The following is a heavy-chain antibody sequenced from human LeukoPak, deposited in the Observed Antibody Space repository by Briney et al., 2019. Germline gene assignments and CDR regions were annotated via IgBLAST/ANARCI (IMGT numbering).Heavy chain of an antibody. CDR3: AREGLDAFDI. Sequence: GGSLRLSCAASGFTFDDYGMSWVRQAPGKGLEWVSAISGSGGSTYYADSVKGRFTISRDNAKNSLYLQMNSLRAEDTAVYYCAREGLDAFDIWGQGTMVTVSS. J-gene: IGHJ3*02. CDR2: ISGSGGST. CDR1: GFTFDDYG. V-gene: IGHV3-23*01.